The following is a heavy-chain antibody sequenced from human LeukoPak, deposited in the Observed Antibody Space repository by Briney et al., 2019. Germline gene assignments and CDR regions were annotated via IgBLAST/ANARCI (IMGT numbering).Heavy chain of an antibody. CDR1: GFTFSSHW. V-gene: IGHV3-7*03. D-gene: IGHD5-18*01. J-gene: IGHJ4*02. Sequence: GGSLRLSCAASGFTFSSHWMSWVRQAPGKGLEWVANIKKDGSTKYYVDSVKGRFTISRDNVKNSLYLQMNSLRAEDTAVYYCARDFGYSYGYGYFDYWGQGTLVTVSS. CDR3: ARDFGYSYGYGYFDY. CDR2: IKKDGSTK.